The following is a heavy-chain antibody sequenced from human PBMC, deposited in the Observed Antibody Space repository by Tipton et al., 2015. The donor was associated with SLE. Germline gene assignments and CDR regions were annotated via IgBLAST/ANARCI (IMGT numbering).Heavy chain of an antibody. Sequence: TLSLTCTVPGGSISPYYWTWVRQPPGKGLEWIGFIYYSGSTNYNPSLKSRVTISLDTSKNQFSLKLSSMTAADTAVYYCARGGMGIAVAGEFDSWGQGTLVTVSS. CDR2: IYYSGST. V-gene: IGHV4-59*01. CDR3: ARGGMGIAVAGEFDS. D-gene: IGHD6-19*01. J-gene: IGHJ4*02. CDR1: GGSISPYY.